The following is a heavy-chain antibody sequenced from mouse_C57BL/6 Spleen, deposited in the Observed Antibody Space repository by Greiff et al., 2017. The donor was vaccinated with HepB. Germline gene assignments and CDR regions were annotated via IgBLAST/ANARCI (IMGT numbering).Heavy chain of an antibody. CDR2: IGPGSGST. CDR1: GYTFSDYY. CDR3: ARGVYSNYAAWFAY. D-gene: IGHD2-5*01. Sequence: VQLQQSGAELVKPGASVKISCKASGYTFSDYYINWVKQSPEQCLEGIGKIGPGSGSTYYNEKFKGKATLTADKSSSTAYMQLSSLTSEDSAVYFCARGVYSNYAAWFAYWGQGTLVTVSA. V-gene: IGHV1-77*01. J-gene: IGHJ3*01.